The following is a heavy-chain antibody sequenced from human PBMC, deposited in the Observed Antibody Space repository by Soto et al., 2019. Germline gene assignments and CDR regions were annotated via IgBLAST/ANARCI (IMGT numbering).Heavy chain of an antibody. CDR1: GYTFIRYG. D-gene: IGHD3-16*01. V-gene: IGHV1-18*01. Sequence: QVRLVQSAAEVKKPGASVKVSCKASGYTFIRYGITWVRQAPGQGLEWMGWISAYNDYTNYAQKLQGRVTMTTDTSTSTVYMELRSLRSDGTAVYYCARGGYYDKVGGKMNYYGLDVWGQGTTVTVSS. J-gene: IGHJ6*02. CDR2: ISAYNDYT. CDR3: ARGGYYDKVGGKMNYYGLDV.